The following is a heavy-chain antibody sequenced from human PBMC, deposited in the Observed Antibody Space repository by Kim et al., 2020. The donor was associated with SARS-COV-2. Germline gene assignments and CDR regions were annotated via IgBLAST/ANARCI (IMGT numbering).Heavy chain of an antibody. CDR3: AREGYCSSTSCYARGSYY. V-gene: IGHV4-59*01. CDR2: IYYSGST. CDR1: GGSIGSYY. D-gene: IGHD2-2*01. Sequence: SETLSLTCTVSGGSIGSYYWSWIRQPPGKGLEWIGYIYYSGSTNYNPSLKSRVTISVDTSKNQFSLKLSSVTAADTAVYYCAREGYCSSTSCYARGSYY. J-gene: IGHJ6*01.